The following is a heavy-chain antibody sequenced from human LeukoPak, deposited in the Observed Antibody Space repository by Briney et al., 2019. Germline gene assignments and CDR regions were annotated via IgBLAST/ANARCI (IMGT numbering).Heavy chain of an antibody. CDR3: AKAQVGAILHAFDI. CDR2: ITGSGGST. Sequence: PGGSLRLSCAASGFTFSSCAMYWVRQAPGKGLEWVSAITGSGGSTYYADSVKGRFTISRDNSKNTLYLQMNSLRAEDTAVYYCAKAQVGAILHAFDIWGQGTMVTVSS. J-gene: IGHJ3*02. V-gene: IGHV3-23*01. CDR1: GFTFSSCA. D-gene: IGHD1-26*01.